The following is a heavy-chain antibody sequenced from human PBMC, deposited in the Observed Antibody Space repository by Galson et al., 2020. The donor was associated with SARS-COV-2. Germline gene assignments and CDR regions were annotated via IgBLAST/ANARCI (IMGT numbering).Heavy chain of an antibody. J-gene: IGHJ4*02. D-gene: IGHD1-26*01. CDR3: ARGQQTELLTPFDF. V-gene: IGHV4-30-2*01. Sequence: PSETLSLTCAVSGGSVSSGAFSWSWFRQPPGKGLEWIGYIYDSANTYYNPSHKSRVSISVDRSKNQFSLNLSSVTAADTAVYYCARGQQTELLTPFDFWGQGTLVTVSS. CDR1: GGSVSSGAFS. CDR2: IYDSANT.